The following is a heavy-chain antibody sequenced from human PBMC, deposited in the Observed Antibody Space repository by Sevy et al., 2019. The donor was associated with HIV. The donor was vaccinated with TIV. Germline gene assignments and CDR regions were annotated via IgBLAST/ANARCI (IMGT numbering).Heavy chain of an antibody. CDR2: VSAHNGDT. V-gene: IGHV1-18*01. CDR3: VRAYCSGGRCYSGAY. J-gene: IGHJ4*02. Sequence: ASVKVSCKTSGYTFTSYKINWVRQAPGQGLEWMGWVSAHNGDTNYAQRFRGRVTMTTDTSTSTAYMDLRSLRSDDTAMYYCVRAYCSGGRCYSGAYWGQGTLVTVSS. D-gene: IGHD2-15*01. CDR1: GYTFTSYK.